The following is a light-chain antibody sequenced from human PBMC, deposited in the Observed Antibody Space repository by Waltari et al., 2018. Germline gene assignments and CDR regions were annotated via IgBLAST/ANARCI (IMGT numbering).Light chain of an antibody. CDR3: QHYGASPLT. V-gene: IGKV3-20*01. Sequence: LLTQSPATLSLSPGERATLPCRASQSVNTNYLAWYQKKPGQAPRLLIYGASSGATGIPDRFSGSGSGTDFSLTISRVEPEDFAVYYCQHYGASPLTFGGGTTVEIK. CDR1: QSVNTNY. J-gene: IGKJ4*01. CDR2: GAS.